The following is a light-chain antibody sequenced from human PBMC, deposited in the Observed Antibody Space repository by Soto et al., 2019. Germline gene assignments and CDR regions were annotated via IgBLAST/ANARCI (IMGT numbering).Light chain of an antibody. CDR1: QSISSSY. CDR3: QQYDGSPPYT. J-gene: IGKJ2*01. CDR2: GAS. Sequence: VLTQSPGTLSLSPGERAAISCRASQSISSSYLAWYQHKPGQAPRLLIYGASSRATGIPHRFSGSGSGTDFTLNISRLEPEDCGVYYWQQYDGSPPYTFGQGTRLEIK. V-gene: IGKV3-20*01.